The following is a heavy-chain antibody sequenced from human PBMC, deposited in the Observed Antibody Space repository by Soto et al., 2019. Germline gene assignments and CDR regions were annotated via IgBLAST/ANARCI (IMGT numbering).Heavy chain of an antibody. CDR3: ARTSLRSMIVTLIDY. CDR2: LTYSGST. V-gene: IGHV4-39*01. Sequence: SETLSLTCTVSGGSISSSNYYWGWIRQPPGKGLEWVGTLTYSGSTYYNPSLKSRVTISVDTSENQFSLKLTSVTAADTAVYYCARTSLRSMIVTLIDYWGQGTLVTVSS. D-gene: IGHD3-22*01. J-gene: IGHJ4*02. CDR1: GGSISSSNYY.